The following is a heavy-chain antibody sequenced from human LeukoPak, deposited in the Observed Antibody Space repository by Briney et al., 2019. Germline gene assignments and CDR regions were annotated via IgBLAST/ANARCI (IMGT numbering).Heavy chain of an antibody. Sequence: PSETLSLTCGVSGYSISSGFYWGWIRRPPGKGLEWVASIRHSGTTYYNPSLKSRVTMSVDTSKNQFSLKLTSVTAADTAVYYCAREGVSATVGGYWGQGTLVTVSS. CDR1: GYSISSGFY. CDR3: AREGVSATVGGY. CDR2: IRHSGTT. J-gene: IGHJ4*02. V-gene: IGHV4-38-2*02. D-gene: IGHD2-21*02.